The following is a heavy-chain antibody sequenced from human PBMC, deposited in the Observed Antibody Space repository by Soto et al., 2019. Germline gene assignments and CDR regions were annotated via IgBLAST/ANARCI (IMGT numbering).Heavy chain of an antibody. CDR2: ISYDGNNK. CDR3: AKDLVTLGFRGVIPDH. Sequence: QVQLVESGGGVVQPGMSLRLSCAASGFTFSSYGMHWVRQAPGKGLEWVALISYDGNNKYYAASVKGRFTISRDNSKNTLYLQMSSLRAEDTAVYYCAKDLVTLGFRGVIPDHWGQGTLVTVSS. V-gene: IGHV3-30*18. J-gene: IGHJ4*02. D-gene: IGHD3-10*01. CDR1: GFTFSSYG.